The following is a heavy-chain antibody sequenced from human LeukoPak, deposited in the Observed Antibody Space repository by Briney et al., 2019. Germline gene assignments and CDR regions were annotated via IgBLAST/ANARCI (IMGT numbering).Heavy chain of an antibody. J-gene: IGHJ4*02. D-gene: IGHD3-10*01. CDR2: IYYSGST. CDR3: ARDLVRGAGYFDY. Sequence: PSETLSLTCTVSGGSISSGDYYWSWIRQPPGKGLEWIGYIYYSGSTYYNPSLKSRVTISVDTSKNQFSLKLSSVTAADTAVYYCARDLVRGAGYFDYWGQGTLVTVSS. V-gene: IGHV4-30-4*01. CDR1: GGSISSGDYY.